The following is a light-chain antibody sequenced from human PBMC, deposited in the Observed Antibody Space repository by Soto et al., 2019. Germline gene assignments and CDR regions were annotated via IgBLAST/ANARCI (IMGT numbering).Light chain of an antibody. V-gene: IGLV1-40*01. CDR1: SSNIGAGYD. Sequence: QSVLTQPRSVSGAPGQRVTISCTGSSSNIGAGYDVHWYQQLPGTAPKLLIYGNSNRPSGVPDRFSGSKSGTSASLAITGLQAHDEADYYCQSYDSSPSGSVVFGGGTKLTVL. J-gene: IGLJ2*01. CDR2: GNS. CDR3: QSYDSSPSGSVV.